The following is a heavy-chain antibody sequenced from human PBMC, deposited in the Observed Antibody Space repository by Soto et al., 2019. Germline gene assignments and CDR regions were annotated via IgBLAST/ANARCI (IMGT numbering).Heavy chain of an antibody. D-gene: IGHD1-26*01. CDR1: GFTFSSYG. CDR2: IWYDGSNK. Sequence: GGSLRLSCAASGFTFSSYGMHWVRQAPGKGLEWVAVIWYDGSNKYYADSVKGRFTISRDNSKNTLYLQMNSLRAEDTAVYYCARSRLSIEWELLHFDYWGQGTLVTVSS. J-gene: IGHJ4*02. V-gene: IGHV3-33*01. CDR3: ARSRLSIEWELLHFDY.